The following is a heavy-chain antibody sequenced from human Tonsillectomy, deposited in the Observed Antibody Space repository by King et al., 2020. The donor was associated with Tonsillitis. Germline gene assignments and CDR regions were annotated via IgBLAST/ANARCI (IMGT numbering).Heavy chain of an antibody. V-gene: IGHV3-23*04. CDR2: LSGSGSSA. CDR1: GFTFSCYA. Sequence: VQLVESGGGLVQPGGSLRLSCAASGFTFSCYAMSWVRQAPGKGLEWVSTLSGSGSSAYYADSVKGRFTFSRDNSKNILYLQMNSLRAEDTAVYYCARVIGAVAGSATVDYFDYWGQGTLVTVS. D-gene: IGHD6-19*01. CDR3: ARVIGAVAGSATVDYFDY. J-gene: IGHJ4*02.